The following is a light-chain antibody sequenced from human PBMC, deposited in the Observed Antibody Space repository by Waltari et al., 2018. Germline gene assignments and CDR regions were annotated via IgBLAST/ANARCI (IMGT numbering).Light chain of an antibody. CDR1: QYVTSIY. J-gene: IGKJ4*01. CDR3: QKYGSSLVT. Sequence: EIVLTQSPDTLSLSPGERATLSCRASQYVTSIYLAWYQQKPGQGPRILIYAASARATGIPDRLRGSGSGTDFTLTISRLEPEDFALYFCQKYGSSLVTFGGGTEVEIK. V-gene: IGKV3-20*01. CDR2: AAS.